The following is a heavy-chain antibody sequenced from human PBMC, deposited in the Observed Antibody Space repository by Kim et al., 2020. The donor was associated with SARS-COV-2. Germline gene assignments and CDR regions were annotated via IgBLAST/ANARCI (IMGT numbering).Heavy chain of an antibody. D-gene: IGHD2-15*01. Sequence: GGSLRLSCAASGFTFSSYEMNWVRQAPGKGLEWVSYISSSGSTIYYADSVKGRFTISRDNAKNSLYLQMNSPRAEDTAGYYCARRPGGLVVVAADYYYGMDVWGQGTTVTVSS. CDR3: ARRPGGLVVVAADYYYGMDV. CDR2: ISSSGSTI. CDR1: GFTFSSYE. J-gene: IGHJ6*02. V-gene: IGHV3-48*03.